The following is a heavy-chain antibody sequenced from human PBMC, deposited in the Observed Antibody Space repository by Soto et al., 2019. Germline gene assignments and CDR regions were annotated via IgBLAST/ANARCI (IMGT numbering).Heavy chain of an antibody. V-gene: IGHV1-69*12. J-gene: IGHJ4*02. CDR3: AGYCSGGSCPLDY. D-gene: IGHD2-15*01. CDR2: IIPIFGTA. Sequence: QVQLVQSGAEVKKPGSSVKVSCKASGGTFSSYAISWVRQAPGQGLEWMGGIIPIFGTANYAQKFQGRVTITADESTSTSYMELSSLRSEDKAVYYCAGYCSGGSCPLDYWGQGTLVTVSS. CDR1: GGTFSSYA.